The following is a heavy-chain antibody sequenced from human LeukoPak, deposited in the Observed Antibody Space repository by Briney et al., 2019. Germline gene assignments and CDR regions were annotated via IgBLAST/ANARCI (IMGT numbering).Heavy chain of an antibody. CDR1: GFTFSNSW. V-gene: IGHV3-7*01. Sequence: PGGSLRLSCAASGFTFSNSWMAWVRQAPGKALERVAHIQQGGFETYYVDSVKGRFTISRDNAKNSLYLQMNSLRAEDTAVYYCARGTLLVGANNDYWGQGTLVTVSS. J-gene: IGHJ4*02. CDR3: ARGTLLVGANNDY. D-gene: IGHD1-26*01. CDR2: IQQGGFET.